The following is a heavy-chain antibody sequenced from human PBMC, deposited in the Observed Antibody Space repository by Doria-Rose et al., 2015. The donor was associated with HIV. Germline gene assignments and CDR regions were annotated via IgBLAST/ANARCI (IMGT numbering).Heavy chain of an antibody. Sequence: QITLKESGPALVKPTETLTLTCTVSGVSLSSPGMGVSWIRQPPGKALEWLANIFSDDESSYKTSLKSRLTISRCTSRRQVVLTMTDMDPVDTATYYCARIKSSRWYHKYYFDFWGQGTLVIVSA. CDR1: GVSLSSPGMG. J-gene: IGHJ4*02. CDR3: ARIKSSRWYHKYYFDF. D-gene: IGHD6-13*01. CDR2: IFSDDES. V-gene: IGHV2-26*01.